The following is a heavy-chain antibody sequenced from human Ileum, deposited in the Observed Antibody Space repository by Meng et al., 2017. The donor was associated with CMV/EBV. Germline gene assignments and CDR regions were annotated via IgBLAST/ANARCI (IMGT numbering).Heavy chain of an antibody. D-gene: IGHD3-3*01. Sequence: QGQWVQSGAGGRNPGASVKISCKASGDTFSSTYLHWVRQAPGQGLEWMGIINPGDGTTHYAQELQGRVTMTRDTSTSTVYMELSSLTSEDTAIYYCTRGTSWSGYFRSGQFDYWGQGTLVTVSS. J-gene: IGHJ4*02. CDR2: INPGDGTT. CDR1: GDTFSSTY. CDR3: TRGTSWSGYFRSGQFDY. V-gene: IGHV1-46*04.